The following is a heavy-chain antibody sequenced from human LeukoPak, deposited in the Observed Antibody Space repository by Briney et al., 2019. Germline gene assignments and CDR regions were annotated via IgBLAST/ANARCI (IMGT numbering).Heavy chain of an antibody. CDR3: TTEYFGGFEY. J-gene: IGHJ4*02. V-gene: IGHV3-15*07. Sequence: GGSLRLSCVVSTFTKAWMNWVRQAPGKGMEWDGRVKNRGDGRTTDYAEPVKGRFIISRDDSKKTVYLQMDSLKTEDTAVYFCTTEYFGGFEYWGQGTLVTVSS. CDR1: TFTKAW. CDR2: VKNRGDGRTT. D-gene: IGHD3-16*01.